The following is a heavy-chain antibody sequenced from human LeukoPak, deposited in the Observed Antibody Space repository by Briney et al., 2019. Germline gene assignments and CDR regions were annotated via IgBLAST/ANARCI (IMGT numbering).Heavy chain of an antibody. CDR3: VSQYCDGGNCYPYFDS. Sequence: SETLSLTCAVSGGSIRSAGYSWHWIRQPPGKGLEWIGYSYESGTTYYNPSLESRVSISVDRSKNQFSLRLTSVTAADTAVYFCVSQYCDGGNCYPYFDSWGQGTLVTVSS. J-gene: IGHJ4*02. CDR2: SYESGTT. D-gene: IGHD2-15*01. V-gene: IGHV4-30-2*01. CDR1: GGSIRSAGYS.